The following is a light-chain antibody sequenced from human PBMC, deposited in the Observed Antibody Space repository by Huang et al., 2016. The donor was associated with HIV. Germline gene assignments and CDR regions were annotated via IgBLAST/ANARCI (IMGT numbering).Light chain of an antibody. V-gene: IGKV3-20*01. CDR1: RNLTNSQ. J-gene: IGKJ2*01. CDR2: GAS. Sequence: EVVLTQSPGILSLSAGERASLSCRASRNLTNSQLAWYQQKVGQPPSLLVFGASKRVAGVPERFTGGVYGRDFTLSISGLEPDDFATYYCQQYDTFSFGQGTRLE. CDR3: QQYDTFS.